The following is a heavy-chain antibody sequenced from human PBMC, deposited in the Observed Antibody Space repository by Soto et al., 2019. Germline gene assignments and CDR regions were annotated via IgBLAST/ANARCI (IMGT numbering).Heavy chain of an antibody. CDR2: ISSSSSTK. D-gene: IGHD6-13*01. J-gene: IGHJ4*02. CDR3: ARDQSSSWLSGDY. V-gene: IGHV3-48*01. Sequence: EVQLVESGGGLVQPGGSLRLSCAASGFTFSSYIMNWVRQAPGKGLEWVSYISSSSSTKNYADSVKGRFTISRDNAKNSLYLQMNSLRADDTAVYYCARDQSSSWLSGDYWGQGTLVTVSS. CDR1: GFTFSSYI.